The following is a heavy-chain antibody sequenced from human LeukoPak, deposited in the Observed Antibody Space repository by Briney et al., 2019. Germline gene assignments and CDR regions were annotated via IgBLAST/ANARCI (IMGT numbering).Heavy chain of an antibody. CDR2: INSDESIT. D-gene: IGHD4-11*01. Sequence: PGGSLRLSCAASGVTFSSSWMYWVRQAPGKGLVWVSRINSDESITTYADSVKGRFTISRDNAKNTLYLQMNRLRAEATAVYYCARGLVPGFLDYWGQGTPVTVSS. V-gene: IGHV3-74*01. J-gene: IGHJ4*02. CDR3: ARGLVPGFLDY. CDR1: GVTFSSSW.